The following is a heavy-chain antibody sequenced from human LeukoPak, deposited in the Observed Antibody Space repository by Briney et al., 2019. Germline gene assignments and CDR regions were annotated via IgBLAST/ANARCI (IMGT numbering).Heavy chain of an antibody. CDR1: GFTFSTNA. J-gene: IGHJ4*02. Sequence: PGGSLRLSCVASGFTFSTNAIAWVRQAPGKGLQWVAAISYGSDYMFYADSVKGRFTISRDNAKNSVYLQMNSLRAEDTAVYYCAKVGTGNHQYVSGGFDDWGQGTLVTVSA. D-gene: IGHD3-10*01. V-gene: IGHV3-21*06. CDR2: ISYGSDYM. CDR3: AKVGTGNHQYVSGGFDD.